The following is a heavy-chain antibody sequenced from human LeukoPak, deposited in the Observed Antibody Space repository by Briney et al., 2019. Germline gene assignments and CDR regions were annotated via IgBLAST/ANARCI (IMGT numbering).Heavy chain of an antibody. V-gene: IGHV4-4*07. CDR3: ARDVTTIAAAGRDWFDP. D-gene: IGHD6-13*01. CDR1: GGSISSYY. J-gene: IGHJ5*02. Sequence: SETLSLICTVSGGSISSYYWSWIRQPAGKGLEWIGRIYTSGSTNYNPSLKSRVTMSVDTSKNQFSLKLSSVTAADTAVYYCARDVTTIAAAGRDWFDPWGQGTLVTVSS. CDR2: IYTSGST.